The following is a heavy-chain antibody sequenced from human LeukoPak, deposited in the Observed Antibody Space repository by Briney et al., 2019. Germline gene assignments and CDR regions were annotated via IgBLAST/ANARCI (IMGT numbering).Heavy chain of an antibody. Sequence: GGSLRLSCAASGFTVSSNYMSWVRQAPGKGLGWVSVIYSGGSTYYADSVKGRFTISRDNSKNTLYLQMNSLRAEDTAVYYCARKYYYDSSGYSVYFDYWGQGTLVTVSS. CDR2: IYSGGST. V-gene: IGHV3-53*01. D-gene: IGHD3-22*01. J-gene: IGHJ4*02. CDR1: GFTVSSNY. CDR3: ARKYYYDSSGYSVYFDY.